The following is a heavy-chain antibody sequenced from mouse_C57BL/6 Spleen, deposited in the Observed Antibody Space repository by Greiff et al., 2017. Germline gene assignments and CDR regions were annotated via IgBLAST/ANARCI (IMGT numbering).Heavy chain of an antibody. CDR2: IYPSDSET. CDR1: GYTFTSYW. CDR3: ARRSYGSSYRYYFGY. J-gene: IGHJ2*01. D-gene: IGHD1-1*01. V-gene: IGHV1-61*01. Sequence: QVQLQQPGAELVRPGSSVKLSCKASGYTFTSYWMDWVKQRPGQGLEWIGNIYPSDSETHYNQKFKDKATLTVDKSSSTAYMQLSSLTSEDSAVYYCARRSYGSSYRYYFGYWGQGTTLTVSS.